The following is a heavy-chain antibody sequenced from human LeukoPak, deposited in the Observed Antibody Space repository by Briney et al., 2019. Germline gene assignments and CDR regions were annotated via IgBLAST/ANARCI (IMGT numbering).Heavy chain of an antibody. V-gene: IGHV3-21*01. Sequence: GGSLRLSCAASGFTFSSYSMNWVRQAPGKGLEWVSSISSSSSYIYYADSVKGRFTISRDNVKNSLYLQMNSLRAEDTAVYYCARDPGQGDFDYWGQGTLVTVSS. CDR3: ARDPGQGDFDY. CDR2: ISSSSSYI. CDR1: GFTFSSYS. J-gene: IGHJ4*02.